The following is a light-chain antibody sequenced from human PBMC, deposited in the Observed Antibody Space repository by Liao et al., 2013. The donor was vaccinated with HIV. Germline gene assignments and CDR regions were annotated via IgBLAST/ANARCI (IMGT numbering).Light chain of an antibody. V-gene: IGLV3-1*01. J-gene: IGLJ1*01. CDR3: QAWDSSTNYV. CDR1: KLGDKY. CDR2: QDN. Sequence: SYELTPAPSVSVSPGQTATITCSGEKLGDKYVSWYQQRPGQSPVLVIYQDNKRPSGIPERFSGSTSGNTATLTISGTQAIDEADYYCQAWDSSTNYVFGTGTQVTVL.